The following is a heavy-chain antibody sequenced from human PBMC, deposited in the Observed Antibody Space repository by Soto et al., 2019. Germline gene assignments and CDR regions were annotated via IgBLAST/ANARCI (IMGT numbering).Heavy chain of an antibody. CDR2: IYWDDSK. CDR3: AHKGPEDWPLDY. CDR1: GFSLSTSGVG. Sequence: QITLKESGPTLVRPTQTLTLTCAFSGFSLSTSGVGVGWIRQPPGKALEWLAVIYWDDSKHYSPSLRSRLTITKDTSKNQVILTMTNMDPMKTGTYYCAHKGPEDWPLDYWGQGTLVTVSS. D-gene: IGHD3-9*01. V-gene: IGHV2-5*02. J-gene: IGHJ4*02.